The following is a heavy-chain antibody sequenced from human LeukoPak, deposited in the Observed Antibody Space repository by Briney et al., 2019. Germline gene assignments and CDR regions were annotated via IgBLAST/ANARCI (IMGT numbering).Heavy chain of an antibody. CDR1: AGSISSSY. V-gene: IGHV4-59*01. CDR3: ARVKGPLGSPHFDY. CDR2: INLITST. D-gene: IGHD1-14*01. J-gene: IGHJ4*02. Sequence: LSPTCTVAAGSISSSYCGSIRQPPGDGLEWIGYINLITSTNYNPSLKSRVTISVDTSKNQFSLKLRSVTAADTAVYYCARVKGPLGSPHFDYWGQGTLGT.